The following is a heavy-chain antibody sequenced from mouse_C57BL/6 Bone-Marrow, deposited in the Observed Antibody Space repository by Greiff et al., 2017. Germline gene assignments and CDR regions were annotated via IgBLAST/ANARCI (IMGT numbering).Heavy chain of an antibody. CDR1: GYAFSSSW. Sequence: VQLQQSGPELVKPGASVKISCKASGYAFSSSWMNWVKHRPGKGLEWIGRIYPGDGDTNYNGKFKGKATLTADKSSSTAYMQLSSMTSKDSAVYFCARKYYYGSSLDYWGQGTTLTVSS. D-gene: IGHD1-1*01. CDR2: IYPGDGDT. CDR3: ARKYYYGSSLDY. V-gene: IGHV1-82*01. J-gene: IGHJ2*01.